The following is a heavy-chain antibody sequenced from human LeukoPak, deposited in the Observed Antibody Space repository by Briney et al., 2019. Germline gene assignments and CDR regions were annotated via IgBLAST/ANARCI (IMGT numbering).Heavy chain of an antibody. CDR1: GFTFSSYA. CDR3: AKADYYDSSGSPDAFDI. J-gene: IGHJ3*02. V-gene: IGHV3-23*01. D-gene: IGHD3-22*01. CDR2: ISGSGGST. Sequence: GGSLRLSCAASGFTFSSYAMSWVRQAPGKGLEWVSAISGSGGSTYYADSVKGRFTISRDNSKNTLYLQMNSLRAEDTAVYYCAKADYYDSSGSPDAFDIWGQGTMVTVSS.